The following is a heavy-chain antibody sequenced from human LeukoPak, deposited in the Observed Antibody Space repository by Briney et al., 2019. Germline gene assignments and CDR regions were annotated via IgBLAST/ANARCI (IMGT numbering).Heavy chain of an antibody. Sequence: ASVKVSCKASGYTFTGYYMHWVRQAPGQGLEWMGWINPNSGGTNYAQKFQGRVTMTRDTSISTAYMELGRLRSDDTAVYYCAGGADYYDSYFDYWGQGTLVTVSS. D-gene: IGHD3-22*01. V-gene: IGHV1-2*02. CDR2: INPNSGGT. CDR3: AGGADYYDSYFDY. CDR1: GYTFTGYY. J-gene: IGHJ4*02.